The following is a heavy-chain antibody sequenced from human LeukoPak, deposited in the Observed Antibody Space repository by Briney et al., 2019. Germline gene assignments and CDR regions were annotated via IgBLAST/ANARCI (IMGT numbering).Heavy chain of an antibody. Sequence: GGSLRLSCAASGFTFSSYAMSWVRQAPGKGLEWVSAISGSDGSTYYANSVKGRFTISRDNSKNTLYLQMNSLRAEDTAVYYCAKAGAWGSYLDYFDYWGQGTLVTVSS. CDR2: ISGSDGST. CDR3: AKAGAWGSYLDYFDY. D-gene: IGHD1-26*01. J-gene: IGHJ4*02. CDR1: GFTFSSYA. V-gene: IGHV3-23*01.